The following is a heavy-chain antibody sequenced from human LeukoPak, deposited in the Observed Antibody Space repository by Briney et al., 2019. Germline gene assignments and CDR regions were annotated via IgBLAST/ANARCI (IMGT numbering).Heavy chain of an antibody. D-gene: IGHD1-26*01. V-gene: IGHV1-18*01. CDR2: ISAYNGNT. J-gene: IGHJ4*02. CDR1: GYTFTSYG. CDR3: AREGGSYYEGYYFDY. Sequence: PEASVKVSCQASGYTFTSYGISWVRQAPGQGLEWMGWISAYNGNTNYAQKLQGRVTMTTDTSTSTAYMELRSMRSDDTAVYYCAREGGSYYEGYYFDYWGKGTLVTVSS.